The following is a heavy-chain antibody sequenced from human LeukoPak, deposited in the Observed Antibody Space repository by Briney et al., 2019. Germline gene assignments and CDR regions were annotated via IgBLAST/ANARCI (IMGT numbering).Heavy chain of an antibody. CDR3: ARWDYGGNSGYFDY. D-gene: IGHD4-23*01. V-gene: IGHV4-59*01. CDR2: IYYSGST. CDR1: GGSISSYY. J-gene: IGHJ4*02. Sequence: SETLSLTCTVSGGSISSYYWSWIRQPPGKGLEWIGYIYYSGSTNYNPSLKSRVTISVDTSKNQFSLKLSSVTAADTAVYYCARWDYGGNSGYFDYWGQGTLVTVSS.